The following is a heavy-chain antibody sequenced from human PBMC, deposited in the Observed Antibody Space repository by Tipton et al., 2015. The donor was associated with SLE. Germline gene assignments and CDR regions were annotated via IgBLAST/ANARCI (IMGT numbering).Heavy chain of an antibody. CDR1: GGSISSYY. J-gene: IGHJ4*02. V-gene: IGHV4-59*05. CDR3: ARQDGDIVVVPAASPFGY. CDR2: IYYSGST. Sequence: TLSLTCTVSGGSISSYYWSWIRQPPGKGLEWIGSIYYSGSTYYNPSLKSRVTISVDTSKNQFSLKLSSVTAADTAVYYCARQDGDIVVVPAASPFGYWGQGTLVTVSS. D-gene: IGHD2-2*01.